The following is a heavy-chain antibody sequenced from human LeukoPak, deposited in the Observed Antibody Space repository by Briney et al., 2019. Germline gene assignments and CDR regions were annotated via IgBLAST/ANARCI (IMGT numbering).Heavy chain of an antibody. CDR3: ARGQQYYHDSSGYWVFDY. D-gene: IGHD3-22*01. CDR1: GGSFSGYY. Sequence: SETLSLTCAVYGGSFSGYYWNWIRQPPGKGLEWIGEINHSGCTNYNPSLKSRVTISVDTSKNQFSLKLSSVTAADTAVYSCARGQQYYHDSSGYWVFDYWGQGTLVTVSS. J-gene: IGHJ4*02. V-gene: IGHV4-34*01. CDR2: INHSGCT.